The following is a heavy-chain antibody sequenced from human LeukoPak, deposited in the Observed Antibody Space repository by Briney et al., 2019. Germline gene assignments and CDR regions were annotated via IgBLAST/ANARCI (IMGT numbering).Heavy chain of an antibody. CDR3: ARESLAYCGGDCYQNWFDP. CDR2: LKNGATT. CDR1: GFSFSSHA. D-gene: IGHD2-21*02. J-gene: IGHJ5*02. V-gene: IGHV3-23*01. Sequence: PGGSLRLSCAASGFSFSSHAMSWVRRAPGKGLEWVSGLKNGATTYYADSVKGRFTISRDNSRNTMYLQMNSLRVEDTAVYYCARESLAYCGGDCYQNWFDPWGQGTLVTVSP.